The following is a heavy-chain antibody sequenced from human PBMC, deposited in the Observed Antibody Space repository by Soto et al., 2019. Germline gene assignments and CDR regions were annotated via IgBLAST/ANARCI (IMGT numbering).Heavy chain of an antibody. CDR1: GLTFSSYA. CDR2: VSGGGGST. Sequence: PGGSMSLSCSASGLTFSSYAMSWVRPAPGKGLEWVSAVSGGGGSTYYVDSVKGRFTISRDNSKNTLYLQMSTLRAEDSAVYYCAKASGGSYYYGMDVWGQGTTVNVSS. V-gene: IGHV3-23*01. D-gene: IGHD3-10*01. J-gene: IGHJ6*02. CDR3: AKASGGSYYYGMDV.